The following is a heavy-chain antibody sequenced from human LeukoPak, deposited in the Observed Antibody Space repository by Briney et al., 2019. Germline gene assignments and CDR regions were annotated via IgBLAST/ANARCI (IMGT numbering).Heavy chain of an antibody. CDR2: ISAYNGNT. V-gene: IGHV1-18*01. D-gene: IGHD1-1*01. CDR3: ARESRTNSDFDY. CDR1: GYTFTSYG. Sequence: ASVKVSCKASGYTFTSYGISWVRQAPGQGLEWMGWISAYNGNTNYAQKLQGRVTTTTDTSTSTAYMELRSLRSDDTAVYYCARESRTNSDFDYWGQGTLVTVSS. J-gene: IGHJ4*02.